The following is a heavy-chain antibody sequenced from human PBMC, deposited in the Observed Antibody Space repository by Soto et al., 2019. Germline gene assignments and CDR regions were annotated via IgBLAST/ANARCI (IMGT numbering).Heavy chain of an antibody. CDR1: GGSISSSSYY. J-gene: IGHJ5*02. Sequence: TSETLSLTCTVSGGSISSSSYYWGWIRQPPGKGLEWIGSIYYSGSTYYNPSLKSRVTISVDTSKNQFSLKLSSVTAADTAVYYCARHPTLYGDYVEDWFDPWGQGTLVTVSS. CDR2: IYYSGST. CDR3: ARHPTLYGDYVEDWFDP. D-gene: IGHD4-17*01. V-gene: IGHV4-39*01.